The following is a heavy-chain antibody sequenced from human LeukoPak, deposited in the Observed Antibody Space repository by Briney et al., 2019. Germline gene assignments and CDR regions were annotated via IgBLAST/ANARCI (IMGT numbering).Heavy chain of an antibody. J-gene: IGHJ3*01. CDR3: VKRLTLGDLSIKGAFAL. CDR1: GFTVSSNY. V-gene: IGHV3-53*01. Sequence: GGSLRLSCAASGFTVSSNYMSWVRQGPGKGLEWFALIYNDGGTHYTDSVKGRFTISRDTSRNTLFLQMNSLRVEDSAMYYCVKRLTLGDLSIKGAFALWGQGTMVTVAS. D-gene: IGHD3-16*02. CDR2: IYNDGGT.